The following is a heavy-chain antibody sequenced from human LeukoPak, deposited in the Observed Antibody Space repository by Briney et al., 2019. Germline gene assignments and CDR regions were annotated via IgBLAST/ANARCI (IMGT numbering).Heavy chain of an antibody. CDR2: INAGNGNT. J-gene: IGHJ4*02. Sequence: GASVKVSCKASGYTFTSYGISWVRQAPGQRLEWMGWINAGNGNTKYSQKFQGRVTITRDTSASTAYMELSSLRSEDTAVYYCARSARIRTIWFGELLPEYYFDYWGQGTLVTVSS. CDR3: ARSARIRTIWFGELLPEYYFDY. D-gene: IGHD3-10*01. V-gene: IGHV1-3*01. CDR1: GYTFTSYG.